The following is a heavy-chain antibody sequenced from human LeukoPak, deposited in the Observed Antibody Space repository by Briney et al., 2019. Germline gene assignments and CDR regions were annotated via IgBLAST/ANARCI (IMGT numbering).Heavy chain of an antibody. V-gene: IGHV3-23*01. J-gene: IGHJ1*01. CDR2: ISNTGGST. CDR3: AQQVGYCSSGSCYFTY. D-gene: IGHD2-15*01. Sequence: GGSLRLSCAASGFSFNTYAMSWVRQAPGKGLEWVSAISNTGGSTYYADSVKGRFTISRDKSKNTLSLQMNSLRAEDTAVYYCAQQVGYCSSGSCYFTYWGQGTLVTVPS. CDR1: GFSFNTYA.